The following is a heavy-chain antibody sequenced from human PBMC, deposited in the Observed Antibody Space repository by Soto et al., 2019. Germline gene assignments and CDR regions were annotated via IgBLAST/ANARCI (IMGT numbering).Heavy chain of an antibody. V-gene: IGHV1-69*02. J-gene: IGHJ4*02. Sequence: QVQLVQSGAEVKKPGSSVKVSCKASGGTFSSYTISWVRQAPGQGLEWMGRTIPILGIANYAQKFQGRVTITADKSTSTAYMELSSLRSEDTAVYYCASNYGGNSDWGQGTLVTVSS. CDR2: TIPILGIA. D-gene: IGHD4-17*01. CDR1: GGTFSSYT. CDR3: ASNYGGNSD.